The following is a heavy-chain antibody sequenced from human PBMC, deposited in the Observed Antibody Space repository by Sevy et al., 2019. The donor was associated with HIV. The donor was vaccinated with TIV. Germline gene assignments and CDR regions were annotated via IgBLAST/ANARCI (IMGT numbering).Heavy chain of an antibody. V-gene: IGHV3-9*01. CDR2: ISWSSGNI. CDR3: VKDRSGSYSFDY. CDR1: GFTFDDYT. J-gene: IGHJ4*02. D-gene: IGHD1-26*01. Sequence: GGSLRLSCAASGFTFDDYTMNWVRQAPGKGLEWVSGISWSSGNIAYADSVEGRFTISRDNAKNSLYLQMNSLRIEDTALYYSVKDRSGSYSFDYWGQGTLVTVSS.